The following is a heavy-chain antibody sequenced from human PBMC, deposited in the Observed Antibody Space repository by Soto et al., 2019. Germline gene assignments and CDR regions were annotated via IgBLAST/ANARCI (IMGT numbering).Heavy chain of an antibody. CDR1: GESFIGYY. J-gene: IGHJ5*02. D-gene: IGHD5-12*01. CDR2: INHGGST. Sequence: PSLTCAVYGESFIGYYWTWIRHSPGKGLEWIGEINHGGSTNYNPSLKSRVTISIDTSKNQFSLKLTSVTAADTSVYYCARTDIVTTNWFDPWGQGTLVTGSS. CDR3: ARTDIVTTNWFDP. V-gene: IGHV4-34*01.